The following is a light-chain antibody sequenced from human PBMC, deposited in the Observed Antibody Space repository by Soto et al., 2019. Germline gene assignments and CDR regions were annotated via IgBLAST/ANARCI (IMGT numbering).Light chain of an antibody. CDR1: SSNIGANYD. Sequence: QSALTQPPSVSGAPGQRVTISCTGSSSNIGANYDVHWYQQLPGTAPKLLIYHSNNRPSGVPDRFSASKSGTSASLAITGLQAEDEADYYCQSYDGSLREEVFGGGTKLTVL. J-gene: IGLJ2*01. CDR2: HSN. V-gene: IGLV1-40*01. CDR3: QSYDGSLREEV.